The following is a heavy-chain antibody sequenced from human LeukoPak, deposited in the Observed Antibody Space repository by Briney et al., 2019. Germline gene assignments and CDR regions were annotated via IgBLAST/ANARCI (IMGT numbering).Heavy chain of an antibody. CDR1: GGTFSSYA. Sequence: ASVKVSCKASGGTFSSYAISWVRQAPGQGLEWMGGIIPIFGTANYAQKFQGRVTITADESTSTAYMELSSLRSEDTAVYYCASWGTTRDAFDIWGQGTMVTVSS. CDR3: ASWGTTRDAFDI. J-gene: IGHJ3*02. D-gene: IGHD1-7*01. V-gene: IGHV1-69*01. CDR2: IIPIFGTA.